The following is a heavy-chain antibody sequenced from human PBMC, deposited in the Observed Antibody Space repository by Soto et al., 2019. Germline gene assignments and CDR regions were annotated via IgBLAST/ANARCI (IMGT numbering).Heavy chain of an antibody. Sequence: GVSVKVSCKASGGTFSSYAICWVRQAPGQGLEWMGGIIPIFGTANYAQKFQGRVTITADESTSTAYMELSSLRSEDTAVYYCARRARITIFGVGLGRNDYYYYGMDVWGQGTTVTVSS. V-gene: IGHV1-69*13. CDR1: GGTFSSYA. CDR3: ARRARITIFGVGLGRNDYYYYGMDV. J-gene: IGHJ6*02. CDR2: IIPIFGTA. D-gene: IGHD3-3*01.